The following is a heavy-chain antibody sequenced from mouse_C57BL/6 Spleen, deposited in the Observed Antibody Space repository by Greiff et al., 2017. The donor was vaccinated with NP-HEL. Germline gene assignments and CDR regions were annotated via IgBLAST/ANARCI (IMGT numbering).Heavy chain of an antibody. CDR1: GFTFSDYY. J-gene: IGHJ1*03. CDR3: ARDGYDGYYVGYFDV. D-gene: IGHD2-3*01. Sequence: EVKLMESEGGLVQPGSSMKLSCTASGFTFSDYYMAWVRQVPEKGLEWVANINYDGSSTYYLDSLKSRFIISRDNAKNILYLQMSSLKSEDTATYYCARDGYDGYYVGYFDVWGTGTTVTVSS. V-gene: IGHV5-16*01. CDR2: INYDGSST.